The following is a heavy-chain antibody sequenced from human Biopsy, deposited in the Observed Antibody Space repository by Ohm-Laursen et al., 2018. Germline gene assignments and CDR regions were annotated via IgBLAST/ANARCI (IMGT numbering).Heavy chain of an antibody. CDR3: ARHPTGFWFDP. V-gene: IGHV4-39*01. CDR2: VFHSGIT. Sequence: GTLSLTCTVSGGSITDDYWSWIRQPPGKGLECIGTVFHSGITFYNPSLKSRVTISIDTSKNQFSLNLSSVTAADTAVYYCARHPTGFWFDPWGQGTLVTVSS. CDR1: GGSITDDY. J-gene: IGHJ5*02.